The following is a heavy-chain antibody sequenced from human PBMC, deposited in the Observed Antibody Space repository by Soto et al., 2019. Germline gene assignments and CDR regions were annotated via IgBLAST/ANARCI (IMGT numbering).Heavy chain of an antibody. CDR3: ARDPSSIMGSSTSGPPPTYYMDV. V-gene: IGHV1-2*04. D-gene: IGHD2-2*01. Sequence: GASVKVSCKASGYTLTGYYRHWGRQAPGQGLEGMGGINPNSGGTNYAQKFQGWVTMTRDTSISTAYMELSRLRSDDTAVYYCARDPSSIMGSSTSGPPPTYYMDVWGKGTTVTVSS. CDR1: GYTLTGYY. CDR2: INPNSGGT. J-gene: IGHJ6*03.